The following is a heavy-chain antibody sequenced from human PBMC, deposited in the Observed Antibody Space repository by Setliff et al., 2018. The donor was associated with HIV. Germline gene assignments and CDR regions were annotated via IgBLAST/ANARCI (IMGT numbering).Heavy chain of an antibody. V-gene: IGHV3-23*01. Sequence: PGGSLRLSCTASGFTFGEYAMSWVRQAPGKGLEWVSSIISSSTNIYYADSVKGRFTISRDNSKNTVYLQMNSLRAEDTAVYYCAKTSNTGYLFCSDYWGQGTLVTVSS. CDR3: AKTSNTGYLFCSDY. CDR2: IISSSTNI. D-gene: IGHD3-9*01. J-gene: IGHJ4*02. CDR1: GFTFGEYA.